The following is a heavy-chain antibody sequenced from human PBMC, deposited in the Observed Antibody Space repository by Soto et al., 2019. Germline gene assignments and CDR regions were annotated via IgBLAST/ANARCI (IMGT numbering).Heavy chain of an antibody. CDR1: GFTFSSYV. CDR3: ARDSPPILWAMDV. D-gene: IGHD2-21*01. J-gene: IGHJ6*02. V-gene: IGHV3-30-3*01. Sequence: GGSLRLSCAASGFTFSSYVMHWVRQAPGKGLEWVAVISDDGNNEYYADSVKGRFTISRDNSKNTLYLQMNSLRPEDTAVYYCARDSPPILWAMDVWDQGTTVTVSS. CDR2: ISDDGNNE.